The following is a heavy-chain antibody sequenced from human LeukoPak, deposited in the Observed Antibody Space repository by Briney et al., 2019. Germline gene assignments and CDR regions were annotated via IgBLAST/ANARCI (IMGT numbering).Heavy chain of an antibody. Sequence: QSGGSLRLSCAASGFTFSSYSMNWVRQAPGKGLEWVSYISSSGSTIYYADSVKGRFTISRDNAKNSLYLQMNSLRAEDTAVHYCARHSSGYYYMDVWGKGTTVTVSS. CDR3: ARHSSGYYYMDV. D-gene: IGHD3-22*01. V-gene: IGHV3-48*04. CDR2: ISSSGSTI. J-gene: IGHJ6*03. CDR1: GFTFSSYS.